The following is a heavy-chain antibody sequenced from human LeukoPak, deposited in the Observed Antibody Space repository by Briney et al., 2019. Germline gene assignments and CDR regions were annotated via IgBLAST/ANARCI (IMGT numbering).Heavy chain of an antibody. Sequence: GGSLRLSCAASGFTFGSYAMSWVRQAPGKGLEWVSAISGIGGSTYYADSVKGRFTISRDNSKNTLYLQMNSLRAEDTAVYYCAKDPESVHSGSYGYWGQGTLVTVSS. D-gene: IGHD1-26*01. V-gene: IGHV3-23*01. CDR1: GFTFGSYA. CDR3: AKDPESVHSGSYGY. J-gene: IGHJ4*02. CDR2: ISGIGGST.